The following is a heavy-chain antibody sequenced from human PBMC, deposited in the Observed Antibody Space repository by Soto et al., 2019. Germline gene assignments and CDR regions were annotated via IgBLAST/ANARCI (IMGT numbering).Heavy chain of an antibody. CDR1: GFSFTTAGVA. CDR2: IYYNDDR. V-gene: IGHV2-5*01. CDR3: AHSDGGYEIIYFDF. D-gene: IGHD5-12*01. Sequence: SGPTLVNPTQTLTLTCTFSGFSFTTAGVAVGWIRQTPGGALEWFTLIYYNDDRRFSPSLKTRLTITGDTSKNQVVLSLTNVDPGDTATYFCAHSDGGYEIIYFDFWGRGIPVTVSS. J-gene: IGHJ4*02.